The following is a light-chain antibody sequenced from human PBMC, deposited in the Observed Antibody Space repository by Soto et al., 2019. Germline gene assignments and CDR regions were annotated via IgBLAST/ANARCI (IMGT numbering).Light chain of an antibody. CDR2: YDD. Sequence: QSVLTQPPSVSEAPRQRVTISCSGSSSNIGNNAVNWFQQFPGKAPKLLIYYDDLLPSGVSDRFSVSKSGTSASLAISGLQSEDEADYYCAAWDDSLNGWVFGGGTKLTVL. CDR1: SSNIGNNA. J-gene: IGLJ3*02. V-gene: IGLV1-36*01. CDR3: AAWDDSLNGWV.